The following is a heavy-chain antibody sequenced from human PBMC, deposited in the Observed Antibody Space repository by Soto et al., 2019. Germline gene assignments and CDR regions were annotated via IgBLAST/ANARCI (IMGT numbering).Heavy chain of an antibody. CDR3: ALSSGDPYFDH. CDR2: ISSTSTI. Sequence: EVQLVESGGDLVQPGGSLRLCCAASGFTFSSYSMNWVRQAPGKGLGWVSYISSTSTIYYADPAKGRFTISRDNGKNSQCLQLNSLRDEDRVVYYCALSSGDPYFDHWGQGTLVNVSS. D-gene: IGHD3-22*01. J-gene: IGHJ4*02. V-gene: IGHV3-48*02. CDR1: GFTFSSYS.